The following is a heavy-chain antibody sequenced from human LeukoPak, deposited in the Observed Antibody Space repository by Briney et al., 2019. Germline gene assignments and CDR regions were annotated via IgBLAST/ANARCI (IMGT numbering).Heavy chain of an antibody. J-gene: IGHJ4*02. D-gene: IGHD5-12*01. CDR1: GGSISGYF. CDR3: AREPTSGREPTSGRPLDY. V-gene: IGHV4-4*07. Sequence: SETLSLTCTVSGGSISGYFWSWIRQPAGKGLEWIGRIYSSGSNNYNPSLKSRVTMSPDTSKNHLSLNLSSVTATDTAVYYCAREPTSGREPTSGRPLDYWGQGTLVTVSS. CDR2: IYSSGSN.